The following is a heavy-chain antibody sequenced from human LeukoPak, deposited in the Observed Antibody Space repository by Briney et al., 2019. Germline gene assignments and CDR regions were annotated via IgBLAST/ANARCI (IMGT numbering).Heavy chain of an antibody. CDR1: GGSISSYY. J-gene: IGHJ4*02. V-gene: IGHV4-59*08. Sequence: SETLSLTCTVSGGSISSYYWSWLRQPPGKGLEWIGYIYYSGSTNYNPSLKSRVAISVDTSKNQFSLKLSSVTAADTAVYYCARQGRIVVAGVGATKFDYWGQGTLVTVSS. D-gene: IGHD1-26*01. CDR2: IYYSGST. CDR3: ARQGRIVVAGVGATKFDY.